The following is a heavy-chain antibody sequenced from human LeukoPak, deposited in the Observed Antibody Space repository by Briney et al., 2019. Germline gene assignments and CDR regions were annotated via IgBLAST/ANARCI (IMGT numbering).Heavy chain of an antibody. V-gene: IGHV4-59*01. D-gene: IGHD6-19*01. CDR2: IYYSGST. CDR1: GGSISSYY. J-gene: IGHJ3*02. CDR3: ARGQAGRDAFDI. Sequence: SETLSLTCTVSGGSISSYYWSWIRQPPGKGLEWIGYIYYSGSTNYNPSLKSRVTISVDTSKNQFSLKLSSVTAADAAVYYCARGQAGRDAFDIWGQGTMVTVSS.